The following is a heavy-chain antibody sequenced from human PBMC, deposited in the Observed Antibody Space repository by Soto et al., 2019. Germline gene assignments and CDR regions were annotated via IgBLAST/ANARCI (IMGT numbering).Heavy chain of an antibody. CDR3: AKGSYGRTVDENYDYYGMDV. V-gene: IGHV3-30*18. Sequence: RLSCAASGFTFSSYFMHWVRQAPGKGLEWVAVISYDGSIKYYADSVKGRFTISRDNSKNTLYLQMNSMRAEDTAVYYCAKGSYGRTVDENYDYYGMDVWGQGTTVTVSS. J-gene: IGHJ6*02. CDR1: GFTFSSYF. D-gene: IGHD4-4*01. CDR2: ISYDGSIK.